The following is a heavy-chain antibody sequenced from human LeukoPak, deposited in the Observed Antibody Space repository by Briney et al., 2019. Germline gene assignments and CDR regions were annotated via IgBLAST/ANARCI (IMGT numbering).Heavy chain of an antibody. Sequence: GSLRLSCAASGFSLSDYYMSWIRQAPGKGLEWVSDSSGSGSTIYYADSVKGRFTISRDNAKNSLYLQMNSLRAEDTAVYYCATGVLHWYYMDVWGKGTTVTVSS. D-gene: IGHD2-8*02. CDR2: SSGSGSTI. V-gene: IGHV3-11*04. J-gene: IGHJ6*03. CDR1: GFSLSDYY. CDR3: ATGVLHWYYMDV.